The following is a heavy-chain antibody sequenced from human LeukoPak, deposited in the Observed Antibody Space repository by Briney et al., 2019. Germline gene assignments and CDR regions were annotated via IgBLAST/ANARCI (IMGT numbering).Heavy chain of an antibody. CDR2: IYYSGST. Sequence: SETLSLTCAVSGYSISSSNWWGWIRQPPGKGLEWIGYIYYSGSTYYNPSLKSRVTMSVDTSKNQFSLKLSSVTAVDTAVYYCARTGGDIVATMVDYWDQGTLVTVSS. CDR3: ARTGGDIVATMVDY. D-gene: IGHD5-12*01. J-gene: IGHJ4*02. CDR1: GYSISSSNW. V-gene: IGHV4-28*01.